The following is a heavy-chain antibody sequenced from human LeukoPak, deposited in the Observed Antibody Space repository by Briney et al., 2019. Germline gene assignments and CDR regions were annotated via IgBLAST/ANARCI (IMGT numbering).Heavy chain of an antibody. V-gene: IGHV3-23*01. J-gene: IGHJ4*02. CDR3: ARAAMVRGVDYFDS. CDR2: ISGSGDIT. D-gene: IGHD3-10*01. Sequence: GGSLRLSCAASGFTFSSYAMSWVRQAPGKGLEWVSAISGSGDITYYADSVKGRFTISRDNSKNTLCLQMNSLRAEDTAVYYCARAAMVRGVDYFDSWGQGTLVTVSS. CDR1: GFTFSSYA.